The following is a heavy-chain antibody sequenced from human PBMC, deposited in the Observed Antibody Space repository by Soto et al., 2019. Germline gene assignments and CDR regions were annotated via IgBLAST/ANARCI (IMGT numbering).Heavy chain of an antibody. J-gene: IGHJ3*02. CDR2: ISAYNGNT. CDR3: ARVLGSSGYLKKDAFDI. Sequence: ASVKVSCKASGYTFTSYGISWVRQAPGQGLEWMGWISAYNGNTNYAQKLQGRVTMTTDTSTSTAYMELRSLRSDDTAVYYCARVLGSSGYLKKDAFDIWGQGTMVTVS. D-gene: IGHD3-22*01. CDR1: GYTFTSYG. V-gene: IGHV1-18*04.